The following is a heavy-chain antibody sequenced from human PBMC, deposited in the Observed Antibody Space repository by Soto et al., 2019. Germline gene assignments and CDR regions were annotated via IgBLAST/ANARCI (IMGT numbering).Heavy chain of an antibody. V-gene: IGHV4-31*03. Sequence: SETLSLTCTVSGGSIRSGGYYWSWVRQNPRKGLEWIGNIYYSGNTYYNPSLKGRLTISVDTSKNQFSLNLSSVTAADTAVYYCARDRLMATAGTARHYSGFDVWGQGNTVPVS. CDR2: IYYSGNT. J-gene: IGHJ6*02. CDR3: ARDRLMATAGTARHYSGFDV. D-gene: IGHD1-1*01. CDR1: GGSIRSGGYY.